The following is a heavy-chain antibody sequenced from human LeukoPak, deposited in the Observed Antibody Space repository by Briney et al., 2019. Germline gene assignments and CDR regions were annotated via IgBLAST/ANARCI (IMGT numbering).Heavy chain of an antibody. Sequence: SVKVSCKASGGTFSSFDISWVRQAPGQGLEWMARFVPILGVAHYAQKFQGRVTITADKLTSTAYMELSSLRSGDTAVYYCAKDGCSGGYCYYGMDVWGQGTTVTVSS. V-gene: IGHV1-69*04. CDR3: AKDGCSGGYCYYGMDV. D-gene: IGHD2-15*01. CDR1: GGTFSSFD. CDR2: FVPILGVA. J-gene: IGHJ6*02.